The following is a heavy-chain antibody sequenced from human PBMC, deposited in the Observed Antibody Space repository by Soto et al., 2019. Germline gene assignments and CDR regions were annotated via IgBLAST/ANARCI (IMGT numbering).Heavy chain of an antibody. CDR2: IIPIFGTA. CDR3: AKVRYSSPMGYYYGMDV. CDR1: GVAFSKFI. J-gene: IGHJ6*02. D-gene: IGHD6-19*01. Sequence: GASVKVSCKASGVAFSKFIVTWVRQAPGLGPEWVGGIIPIFGTANYAQKFQGRVTITADESTSTSYMEVNNLRSEDTAVYYCAKVRYSSPMGYYYGMDVWGQGTTGTVS. V-gene: IGHV1-69*13.